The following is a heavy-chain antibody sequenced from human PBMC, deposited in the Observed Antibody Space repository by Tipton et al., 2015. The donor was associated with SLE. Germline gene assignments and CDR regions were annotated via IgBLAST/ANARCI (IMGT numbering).Heavy chain of an antibody. Sequence: TLSLTCAVYGGSFSGYYWSWIRQPPGKGLEWIGEINHSGSTNYNPSLKSRVTISVDTSKNQFSLKLSSVTAADTAVYYCARGEVPEDYGSGLYFDYWGQGTLVTVSS. CDR3: ARGEVPEDYGSGLYFDY. CDR2: INHSGST. V-gene: IGHV4-34*01. CDR1: GGSFSGYY. J-gene: IGHJ4*02. D-gene: IGHD3-10*01.